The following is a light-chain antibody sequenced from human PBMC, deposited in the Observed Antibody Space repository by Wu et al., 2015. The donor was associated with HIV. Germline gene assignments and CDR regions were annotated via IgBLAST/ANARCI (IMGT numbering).Light chain of an antibody. Sequence: EIALTQSPATLSLSPGDRATLSCRASQSISTYLAWYQQKPGQAPRLLIYDASNRATGVPARVSGSGSGTDFTLTISSLEPEDFAVYFCQQRSNWPLTFGGGTKVE. V-gene: IGKV3-11*01. J-gene: IGKJ4*01. CDR3: QQRSNWPLT. CDR1: QSISTY. CDR2: DAS.